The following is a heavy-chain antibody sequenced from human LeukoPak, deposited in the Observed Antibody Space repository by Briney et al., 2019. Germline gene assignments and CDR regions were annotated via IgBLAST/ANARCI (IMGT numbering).Heavy chain of an antibody. D-gene: IGHD4-17*01. V-gene: IGHV3-23*01. Sequence: GGSLRLSCAASGITASSYAMTWDRQAPGKGLEWVSSISGSGDRTMYADSVKGRFTISRDNFKNTLSLQMNSLRAEDTAVYHCAKDPNGDYIGAFDMWGQGTMVTVSS. J-gene: IGHJ3*02. CDR3: AKDPNGDYIGAFDM. CDR2: ISGSGDRT. CDR1: GITASSYA.